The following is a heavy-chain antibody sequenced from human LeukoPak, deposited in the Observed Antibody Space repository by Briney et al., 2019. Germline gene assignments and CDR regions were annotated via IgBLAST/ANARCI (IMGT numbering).Heavy chain of an antibody. V-gene: IGHV3-11*01. D-gene: IGHD3-10*01. CDR2: ISSSGSTI. CDR1: GFTFCDYY. J-gene: IGHJ4*02. Sequence: GGSLRLSCAASGFTFCDYYMSWIRQAPGKGLEWVSYISSSGSTIYYADSVKGRFTISRDNSKNTLYLQMNSLRAEDTAVYYCARLGVGYGSGSYFPYYFDYWGQGTLVTVSS. CDR3: ARLGVGYGSGSYFPYYFDY.